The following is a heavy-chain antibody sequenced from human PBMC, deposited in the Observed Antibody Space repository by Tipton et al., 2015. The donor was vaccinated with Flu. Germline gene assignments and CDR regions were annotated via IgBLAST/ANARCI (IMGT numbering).Heavy chain of an antibody. D-gene: IGHD3-10*01. J-gene: IGHJ4*02. V-gene: IGHV1-2*06. Sequence: QMQLVQSGAEVKKPGASVKVSCKASGYSFIGYYMHWVRQVPGQGLEWMGRINPNSGGTTYVQKFQGRVTMTRDTSISTAYMELSRLRSDDTAVYYCARGSGFGELSSDYWGQGTLVTVSS. CDR3: ARGSGFGELSSDY. CDR1: GYSFIGYY. CDR2: INPNSGGT.